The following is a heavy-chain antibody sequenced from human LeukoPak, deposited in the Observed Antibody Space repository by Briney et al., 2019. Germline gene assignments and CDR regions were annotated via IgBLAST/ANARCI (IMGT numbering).Heavy chain of an antibody. CDR3: ARHPPSYDYGDSLSFQH. J-gene: IGHJ1*01. Sequence: SETLSLTCTVSGGSISSHYCSWIRQSPGKGLEWIGYIYYSGSTNYNPSLKSRVTISVDTSKNQFSLKLSSVTAADTAVYYCARHPPSYDYGDSLSFQHWGQGTLVTVSS. D-gene: IGHD4-17*01. CDR2: IYYSGST. V-gene: IGHV4-59*08. CDR1: GGSISSHY.